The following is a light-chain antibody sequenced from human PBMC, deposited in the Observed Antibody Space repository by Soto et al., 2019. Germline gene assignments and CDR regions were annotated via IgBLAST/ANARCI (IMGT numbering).Light chain of an antibody. Sequence: QSALTQPASVSGSPGQSITISCTGTSSDVGGYNYVSWYQQHPGKAPKLMIYDVSNRPSGVSNRFSGSKSGNTASLTISGLQAEDEADYYCSSYIRSSTARVFGGGTKLTVL. CDR2: DVS. CDR3: SSYIRSSTARV. V-gene: IGLV2-14*01. CDR1: SSDVGGYNY. J-gene: IGLJ2*01.